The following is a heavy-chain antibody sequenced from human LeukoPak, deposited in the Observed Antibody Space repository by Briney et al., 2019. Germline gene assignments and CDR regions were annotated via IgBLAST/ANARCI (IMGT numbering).Heavy chain of an antibody. J-gene: IGHJ3*02. D-gene: IGHD3-10*01. Sequence: SVKVSCKASGGTFSSYAISWVRQAPGQGLEWMGRIIPILGIANYAQKFQGRVTITADKSTSTAYMELSSLRSEDTAVYYCARGHGSENLDAFDIWGQGTMVTVSS. CDR3: ARGHGSENLDAFDI. CDR1: GGTFSSYA. CDR2: IIPILGIA. V-gene: IGHV1-69*04.